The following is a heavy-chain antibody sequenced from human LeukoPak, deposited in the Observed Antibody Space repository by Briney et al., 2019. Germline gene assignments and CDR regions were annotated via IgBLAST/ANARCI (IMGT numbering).Heavy chain of an antibody. CDR3: ARDRGYSTFDY. J-gene: IGHJ4*02. Sequence: LPGGSLRLSCAASAFTFSNYWMSWVRQAPGKGLEWVANIKEDGNEINYVDSVKGRFTISRDNAKNSLYLQMNSLRVDDTAVYYCARDRGYSTFDYWGQGTLVTVSS. V-gene: IGHV3-7*01. D-gene: IGHD4-23*01. CDR2: IKEDGNEI. CDR1: AFTFSNYW.